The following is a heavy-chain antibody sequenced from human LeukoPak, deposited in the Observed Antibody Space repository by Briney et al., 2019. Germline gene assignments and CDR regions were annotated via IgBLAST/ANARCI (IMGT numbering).Heavy chain of an antibody. J-gene: IGHJ3*01. CDR3: TRDIGRLRGDAFDF. D-gene: IGHD2-15*01. CDR2: ISGNGRST. Sequence: GGSLRLSCTASGFTFSTYATHWVRQAPGKGLEYVSGISGNGRSTFYASSVKGRLTVSRDNSKDTLYLQMGSLRAEDMAVYYCTRDIGRLRGDAFDFWGQGTMVTVSS. V-gene: IGHV3-64*01. CDR1: GFTFSTYA.